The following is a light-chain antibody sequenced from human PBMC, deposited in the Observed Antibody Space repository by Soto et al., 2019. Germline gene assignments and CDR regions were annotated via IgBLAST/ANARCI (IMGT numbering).Light chain of an antibody. CDR3: QSYDSTLSARYV. CDR2: ANI. J-gene: IGLJ6*01. V-gene: IGLV1-40*01. Sequence: QSVLTQPPSVSGAPGQRVTISCTGSSSYIGAGYDVHWYQQRPGAAPKLLISANINRPSGVPDRFSGSKSGTSASLAITGLQADDEGDYYCQSYDSTLSARYVFGTGTQLTVL. CDR1: SSYIGAGYD.